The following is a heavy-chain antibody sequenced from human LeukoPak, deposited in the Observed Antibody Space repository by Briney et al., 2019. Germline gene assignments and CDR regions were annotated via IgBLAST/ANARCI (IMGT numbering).Heavy chain of an antibody. D-gene: IGHD3-22*01. Sequence: PGGSLRLSCAASGFTFSDYYMSWIRQAPGKGLEWLSYISPTSGYTPYADSVKGRFTTSRDNAKNSLYLQMNSLRAEDTAVYYCARAPYYYDSSGYSEYWGQGTLVTVSS. CDR1: GFTFSDYY. CDR3: ARAPYYYDSSGYSEY. J-gene: IGHJ4*02. CDR2: ISPTSGYT. V-gene: IGHV3-11*06.